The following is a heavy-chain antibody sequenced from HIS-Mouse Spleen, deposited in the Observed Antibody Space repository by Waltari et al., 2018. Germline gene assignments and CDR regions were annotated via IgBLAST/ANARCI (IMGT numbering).Heavy chain of an antibody. CDR2: IYYSGST. CDR1: GGSISSSSYY. D-gene: IGHD7-27*01. V-gene: IGHV4-39*07. Sequence: QLQLQESGPGLVKPSETLALTCTVPGGSISSSSYYWGWVRQPPGKGLGWIGSIYYSGSTYYNPSLKSRVTISVDTSKNQFSLKLSSVTAADTAVYYCARSRTGGWYFDLWGRGTLVTVSS. J-gene: IGHJ2*01. CDR3: ARSRTGGWYFDL.